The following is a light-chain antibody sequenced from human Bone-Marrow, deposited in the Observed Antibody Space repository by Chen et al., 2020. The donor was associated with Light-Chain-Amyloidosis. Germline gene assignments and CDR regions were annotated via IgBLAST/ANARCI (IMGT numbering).Light chain of an antibody. Sequence: EIVLTQSPGTLYSSPGEGANLSCRASQTISSNYLTWYQQKFGQAPRLLIYGSSSRATGIPDRFTGSGSGTDFTLTINRLEPEDFAMYYCQQYGTSPLTFGGGIKVEIK. CDR3: QQYGTSPLT. J-gene: IGKJ4*01. CDR1: QTISSNY. CDR2: GSS. V-gene: IGKV3-20*01.